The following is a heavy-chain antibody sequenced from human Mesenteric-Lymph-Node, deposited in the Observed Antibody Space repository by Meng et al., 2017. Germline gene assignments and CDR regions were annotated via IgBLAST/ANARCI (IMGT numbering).Heavy chain of an antibody. CDR3: VRDTRRGGGWFDP. Sequence: VHLQALAPVAVRPSETLSLTCTVSGGSGSSGSYYWSWIRQPPGKGLEWIGYIYHGVNIYYTPSLRSRVTISVDKSRNQFSLKLTSVSAADTAVYYCVRDTRRGGGWFDPWGRGTLVTVSS. CDR2: IYHGVNI. CDR1: GGSGSSGSYY. V-gene: IGHV4-61*01. D-gene: IGHD3-10*01. J-gene: IGHJ5*02.